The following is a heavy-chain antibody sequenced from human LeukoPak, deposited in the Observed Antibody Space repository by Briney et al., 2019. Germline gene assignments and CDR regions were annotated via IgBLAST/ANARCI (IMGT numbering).Heavy chain of an antibody. CDR1: GGTFSSYA. D-gene: IGHD3-3*01. J-gene: IGHJ6*03. V-gene: IGHV1-69*05. Sequence: ASVKVSCKASGGTFSSYAISWVRQAPGQGLELMGGIIPIFGTANYAQKFQGSVTFTTDESTSTAYMALSSLRSEDTAVYYCARGPKHYDFWSGPTFYYYYMDVWGKGTTVTVSS. CDR2: IIPIFGTA. CDR3: ARGPKHYDFWSGPTFYYYYMDV.